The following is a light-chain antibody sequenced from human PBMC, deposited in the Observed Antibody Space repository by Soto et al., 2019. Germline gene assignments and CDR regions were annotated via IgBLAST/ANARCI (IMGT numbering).Light chain of an antibody. CDR3: CSYARSSTYV. CDR2: EGS. Sequence: QSALTQPASVSGSPGQSITISCTGTSGDVGSYNLVPWYQQHPGKAPKLMIYEGSKRPSGVSNRFSGSKSGSTASLTISGLQAEDEADYYCCSYARSSTYVFGSGTKVTVL. V-gene: IGLV2-23*01. CDR1: SGDVGSYNL. J-gene: IGLJ1*01.